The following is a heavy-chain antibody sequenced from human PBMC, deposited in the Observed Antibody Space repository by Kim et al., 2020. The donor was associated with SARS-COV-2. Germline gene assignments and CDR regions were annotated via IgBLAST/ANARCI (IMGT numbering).Heavy chain of an antibody. CDR2: IYYRSKWNK. Sequence: SQTLSLTCAIFGDSVSTDIGWNWIRQSPSRGLEWLGRIYYRSKWNKDYAVSVKSRITINSDTSKNQFSLQLHSVTAEDTAVYYCAKGWLKGGFDYWGQGILVTVSS. CDR1: GDSVSTDIG. D-gene: IGHD5-12*01. J-gene: IGHJ4*02. V-gene: IGHV6-1*01. CDR3: AKGWLKGGFDY.